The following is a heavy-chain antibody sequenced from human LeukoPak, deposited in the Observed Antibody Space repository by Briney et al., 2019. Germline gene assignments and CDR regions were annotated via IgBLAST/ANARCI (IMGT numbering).Heavy chain of an antibody. Sequence: PGGSLRLSCAASGFTFSSYAMSWVRQAPGKGLEWVSGIGGSDGSTFYADSVKGRFTISRDNSKNTLFLQMNSLRAEDTAAYYCAKDRKIRGVTAFDYWGQGTLVTVSS. D-gene: IGHD3-10*01. V-gene: IGHV3-23*01. CDR1: GFTFSSYA. CDR3: AKDRKIRGVTAFDY. CDR2: IGGSDGST. J-gene: IGHJ4*02.